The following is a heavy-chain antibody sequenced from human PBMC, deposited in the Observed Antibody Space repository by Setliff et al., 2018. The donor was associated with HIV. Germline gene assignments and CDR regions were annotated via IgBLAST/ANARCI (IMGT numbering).Heavy chain of an antibody. CDR1: GYSFSDYY. Sequence: ASVKVSCKASGYSFSDYYIHWVRQAPGRGFQWMGWISPKYGGTNYAQNFQGRVTMTRDTSISTAYMELSSLGSDDTAAYFCARDTSSSYWGQGTPVTVSS. D-gene: IGHD2-2*01. J-gene: IGHJ4*02. V-gene: IGHV1-2*02. CDR2: ISPKYGGT. CDR3: ARDTSSSY.